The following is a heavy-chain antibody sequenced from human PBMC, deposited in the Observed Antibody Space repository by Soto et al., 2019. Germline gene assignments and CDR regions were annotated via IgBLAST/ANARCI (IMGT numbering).Heavy chain of an antibody. J-gene: IGHJ4*02. CDR3: ARLRYFDWLFDY. CDR2: IYYSGST. V-gene: IGHV4-59*01. Sequence: SSETLSLTCTVSGGSISSYYWSWIRQPPGKGLEWIGYIYYSGSTNYNPSLKSRVTISVDTSKNQFSLKLSSVTAADTAVYYCARLRYFDWLFDYWGQGTLVTVSS. D-gene: IGHD3-9*01. CDR1: GGSISSYY.